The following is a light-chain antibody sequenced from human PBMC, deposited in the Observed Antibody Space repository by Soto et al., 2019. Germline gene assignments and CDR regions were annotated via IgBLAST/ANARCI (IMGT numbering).Light chain of an antibody. CDR3: SAYAGSSVL. J-gene: IGLJ2*01. CDR1: SSDVGGYDY. CDR2: EVS. Sequence: QSVLTQPASVSGSPGQSITISCTGTSSDVGGYDYVSWYQQYPDKAPKLMIFEVSNRPSGVSNRFSGSKSGNTASLTISGLKTEDEADYYCSAYAGSSVLFGGGTKLTVL. V-gene: IGLV2-14*01.